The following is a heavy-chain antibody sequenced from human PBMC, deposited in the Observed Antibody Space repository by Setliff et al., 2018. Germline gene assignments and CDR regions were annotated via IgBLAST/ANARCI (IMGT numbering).Heavy chain of an antibody. Sequence: SLRLSCAASGFTFSSYAMHWVRQAPGKGLEWVAVISYDGSNKYYADSVKGRFTISRDNSKNTLYLQMNSLRAEDTAVYYCARSYNGSWGQGTTVTVSS. V-gene: IGHV3-30-3*01. J-gene: IGHJ6*02. CDR3: ARSYNGS. CDR2: ISYDGSNK. D-gene: IGHD1-1*01. CDR1: GFTFSSYA.